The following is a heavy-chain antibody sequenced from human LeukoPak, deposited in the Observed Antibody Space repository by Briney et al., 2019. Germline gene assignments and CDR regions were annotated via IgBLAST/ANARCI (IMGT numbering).Heavy chain of an antibody. V-gene: IGHV3-13*04. CDR1: GFTFSSYD. Sequence: PGGSLRLSCAASGFTFSSYDVHWVRQATGKGLEWVSGIGTSGDTYYPGSVKGRFTISREDAKNSLYLQMSSLRAGDTAVYFCVRVASASGSYHFDYWGQGTLVTVSS. D-gene: IGHD3-10*01. J-gene: IGHJ4*02. CDR3: VRVASASGSYHFDY. CDR2: IGTSGDT.